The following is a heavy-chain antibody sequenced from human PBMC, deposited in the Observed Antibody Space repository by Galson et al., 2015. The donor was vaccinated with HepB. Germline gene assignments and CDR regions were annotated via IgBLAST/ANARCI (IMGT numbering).Heavy chain of an antibody. CDR3: ARDAVGATILFGGENFDY. CDR1: GYTFTSDG. J-gene: IGHJ4*02. Sequence: SVKVSCKASGYTFTSDGISWVRQAPGQGLEWMGWISAYNGNTSYAQKLQGRVTMTTDTSTSTAYMELRSLRSDDTAVYYCARDAVGATILFGGENFDYWGQGTLVTVSS. CDR2: ISAYNGNT. V-gene: IGHV1-18*01. D-gene: IGHD1-26*01.